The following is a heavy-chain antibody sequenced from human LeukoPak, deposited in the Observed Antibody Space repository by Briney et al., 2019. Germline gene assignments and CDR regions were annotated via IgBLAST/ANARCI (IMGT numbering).Heavy chain of an antibody. CDR1: GYTFTAYY. CDR2: IDSKNGDT. V-gene: IGHV1-2*02. J-gene: IGHJ4*02. D-gene: IGHD2-15*01. Sequence: ASVKVSCKASGYTFTAYYMHWVRQAPGQGLEWMGWIDSKNGDTKYAQKFQSRLTITRDTSIGIAYMELRSLISDDTAVYYCARGGYCSGGSCYYFDYWGRGTLVTVSS. CDR3: ARGGYCSGGSCYYFDY.